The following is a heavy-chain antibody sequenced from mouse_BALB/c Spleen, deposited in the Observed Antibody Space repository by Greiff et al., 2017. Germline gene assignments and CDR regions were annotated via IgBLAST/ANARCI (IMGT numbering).Heavy chain of an antibody. D-gene: IGHD2-4*01. CDR3: ARGGITTVYFDY. Sequence: QVQLQQSGPELVKPGASVKISCKASGYAFSSSWMNWVKQRPGQGLEWIGRIYPGDGDTNYNGKFKGKATLTADKSSSTAYMQLSSLTSVDSAVYFCARGGITTVYFDYWGQGTTLTVSS. CDR1: GYAFSSSW. V-gene: IGHV1-82*01. J-gene: IGHJ2*01. CDR2: IYPGDGDT.